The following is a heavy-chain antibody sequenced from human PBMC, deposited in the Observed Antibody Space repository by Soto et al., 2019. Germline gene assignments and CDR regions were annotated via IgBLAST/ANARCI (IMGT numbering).Heavy chain of an antibody. Sequence: VGSLRLSCAASGFTFSSYWMSWVRQAPGKGLEWVANIKQDGSEKYYVDSVKGRFTISRDNAKNSLYLQMNSLRAEDTAVYYCARVSIAEKFDYWGQGTLVTVSS. J-gene: IGHJ4*02. CDR2: IKQDGSEK. CDR3: ARVSIAEKFDY. V-gene: IGHV3-7*01. CDR1: GFTFSSYW. D-gene: IGHD2-21*01.